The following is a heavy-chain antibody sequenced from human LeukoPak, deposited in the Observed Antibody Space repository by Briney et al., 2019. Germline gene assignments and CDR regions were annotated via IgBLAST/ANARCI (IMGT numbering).Heavy chain of an antibody. J-gene: IGHJ6*02. Sequence: GGSLRLSCAASGFTFSSAPMSWVRQAPGKGLEWVSAISGSGGATYYADSVKGRCTISRDNAKNTLYLQMNSLRAEDTAVYYCAKADYDFWSGYYPAWYYYGMDVWGQGTTVTVSS. V-gene: IGHV3-23*01. D-gene: IGHD3-3*01. CDR1: GFTFSSAP. CDR3: AKADYDFWSGYYPAWYYYGMDV. CDR2: ISGSGGAT.